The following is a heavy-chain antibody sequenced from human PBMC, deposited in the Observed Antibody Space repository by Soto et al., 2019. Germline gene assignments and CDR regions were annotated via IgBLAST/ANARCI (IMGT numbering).Heavy chain of an antibody. CDR2: ISAYNGNT. Sequence: ASVKVSCKASGYTFTSYGISWVRQAAGQGLEWMGWISAYNGNTNYAQKLQGRVTMTTDTSTSTAYMEMRRLRSDDTAVYYCARDARTYYHDRTGNFDDWGQATLDTVSS. D-gene: IGHD3-22*01. CDR1: GYTFTSYG. CDR3: ARDARTYYHDRTGNFDD. V-gene: IGHV1-18*01. J-gene: IGHJ4*02.